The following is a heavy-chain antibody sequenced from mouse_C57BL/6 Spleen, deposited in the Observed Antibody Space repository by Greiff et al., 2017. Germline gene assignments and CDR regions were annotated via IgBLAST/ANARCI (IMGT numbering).Heavy chain of an antibody. J-gene: IGHJ2*01. CDR1: GYAFTNYL. Sequence: VQLQQSGAELVRPGTSVKVSCKASGYAFTNYLIEWVKQRPGQGLEWIGVINPGSGGTNYNEKFKGKATLTADKSSSTAYMQLSILTSVDSAVYCCARRKDSSGYVPFDYWGQGTTLTVSS. V-gene: IGHV1-54*01. CDR3: ARRKDSSGYVPFDY. D-gene: IGHD3-2*02. CDR2: INPGSGGT.